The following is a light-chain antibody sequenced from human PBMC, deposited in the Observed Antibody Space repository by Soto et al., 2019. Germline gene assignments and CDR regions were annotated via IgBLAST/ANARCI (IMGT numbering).Light chain of an antibody. CDR2: DAS. V-gene: IGKV3-11*01. CDR3: QQRSNWPPGVT. J-gene: IGKJ3*01. Sequence: EIVLTQSPATLSLSPGERATLSCRASQSVSSYLAWYQQKPGQAPRLLIYDASNRATGIPARFSGSGSGTDFTLTISSLEPEGFAVYYCQQRSNWPPGVTFGPGTKVDIK. CDR1: QSVSSY.